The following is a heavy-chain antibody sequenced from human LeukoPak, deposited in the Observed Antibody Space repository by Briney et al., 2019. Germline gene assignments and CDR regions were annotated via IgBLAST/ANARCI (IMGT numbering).Heavy chain of an antibody. CDR1: GFTFSSYE. CDR3: ARAGSGWYPHAFDI. Sequence: GGSLRLSCAASGFTFSSYEMNWVRQAPGKGLEWVSYISSSGSTIYYADSVKGRFTISRDNAKNSLYLQMNSLRAEDTAVYYCARAGSGWYPHAFDIWGQGTMVTVSS. D-gene: IGHD6-19*01. CDR2: ISSSGSTI. V-gene: IGHV3-48*03. J-gene: IGHJ3*02.